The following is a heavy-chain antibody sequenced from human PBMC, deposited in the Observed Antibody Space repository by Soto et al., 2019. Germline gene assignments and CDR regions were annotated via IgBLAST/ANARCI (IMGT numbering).Heavy chain of an antibody. CDR3: VKDRTIPEGEIGAGYFFDS. D-gene: IGHD2-2*01. CDR2: ISSIGNTT. J-gene: IGHJ4*02. V-gene: IGHV3-64D*08. CDR1: GFTFNNYA. Sequence: GGSLRLSCSASGFTFNNYAMHWVRQAPGKGLEYVSAISSIGNTTYYADSVRGRFTFSRDNSKNTLYLQMSSLRAEDTAVYYCVKDRTIPEGEIGAGYFFDSWGQGTLVTVSS.